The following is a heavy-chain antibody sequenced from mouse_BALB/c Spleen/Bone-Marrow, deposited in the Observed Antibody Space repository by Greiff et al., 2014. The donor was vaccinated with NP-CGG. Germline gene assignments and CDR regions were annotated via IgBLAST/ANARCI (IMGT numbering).Heavy chain of an antibody. V-gene: IGHV3-1*02. D-gene: IGHD4-1*01. CDR1: CFSITTGFS. J-gene: IGHJ2*01. Sequence: QLKESRPYPGKPPRSLSLTCPFTCFSITTGFSLDLVPQVSGKKTERMGYIHYNVGTNYNPSLKSRISITRDTSKNQFFLQLNSVTTEDTATYYCARKGTGTSYFDYWGQGTTLTVSS. CDR2: IHYNVGT. CDR3: ARKGTGTSYFDY.